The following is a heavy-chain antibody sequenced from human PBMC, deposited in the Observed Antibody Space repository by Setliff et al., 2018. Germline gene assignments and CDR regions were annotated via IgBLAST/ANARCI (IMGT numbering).Heavy chain of an antibody. Sequence: GESLKISCKGSGYRFTSYWIAWVRQVPGKGPEWVGLIYPGDSDTRYSPSFQGQVTIAVDRSRVTAYLQWDSLKASDAATYYCARLAVRNTVYYYFTDVWGKGTSVTVSS. CDR1: GYRFTSYW. CDR3: ARLAVRNTVYYYFTDV. V-gene: IGHV5-51*01. D-gene: IGHD2-2*02. CDR2: IYPGDSDT. J-gene: IGHJ6*03.